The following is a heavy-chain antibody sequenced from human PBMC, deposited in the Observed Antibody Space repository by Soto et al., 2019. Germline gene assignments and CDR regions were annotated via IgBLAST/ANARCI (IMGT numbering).Heavy chain of an antibody. CDR2: IIPFFGTA. V-gene: IGHV1-69*01. CDR3: ARSAPMEGGDKYYYDF. CDR1: GGTFNTFG. J-gene: IGHJ4*02. D-gene: IGHD3-16*01. Sequence: QVQLVQSGAEVKKTGSSVKVSCKASGGTFNTFGFSWVRQAPGQGLEWMGGIIPFFGTAQYSQQFEDRISITAAECTNTAYLDVRSLTSDDTAMYYCARSAPMEGGDKYYYDFWGQGALVTVSS.